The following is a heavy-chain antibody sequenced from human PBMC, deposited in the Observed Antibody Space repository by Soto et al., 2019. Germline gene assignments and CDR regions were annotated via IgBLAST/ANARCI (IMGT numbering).Heavy chain of an antibody. CDR2: IIPFSGTV. D-gene: IGHD3-10*01. J-gene: IGHJ6*02. V-gene: IGHV1-69*13. CDR1: VGSFMSQA. Sequence: SVKVSCKASVGSFMSQAISWVRQAPGQGPEWMGGIIPFSGTVTYTERFQGRLTLTADEPTKTAYMELSSLRSEDTAVYYCARGSYDSYAGFFGMDVWGQGSTVTVSS. CDR3: ARGSYDSYAGFFGMDV.